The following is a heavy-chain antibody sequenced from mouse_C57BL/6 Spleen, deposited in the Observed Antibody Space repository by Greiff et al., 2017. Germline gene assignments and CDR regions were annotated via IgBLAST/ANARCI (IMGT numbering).Heavy chain of an antibody. J-gene: IGHJ4*01. V-gene: IGHV5-17*01. CDR3: ARRETGTKAMDY. D-gene: IGHD4-1*01. CDR1: GFTFSDYG. CDR2: ISSGSSTI. Sequence: EVKLMESGGGLVKPGGSLKLSCAASGFTFSDYGMHWVRQAPEKGLEWVAYISSGSSTIYYADTVKGRFTISRDNAKNTLFLQMTSLRSEDTAMYYCARRETGTKAMDYWGQGTSVTVSS.